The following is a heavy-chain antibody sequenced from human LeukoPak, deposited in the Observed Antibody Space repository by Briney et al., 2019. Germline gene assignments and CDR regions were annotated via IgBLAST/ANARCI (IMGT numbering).Heavy chain of an antibody. J-gene: IGHJ2*01. V-gene: IGHV1-18*01. D-gene: IGHD1-26*01. Sequence: ASVKVSCKASGYTFTSYGISWVRQAPGQGLEGLGWFSAYNGNTNYAQKLQVRVTMTTDTSTSTAYMELRSLTSYDTAVYYFARSVRIVGATLRHWYSDIWGRGTLVTVSS. CDR2: FSAYNGNT. CDR3: ARSVRIVGATLRHWYSDI. CDR1: GYTFTSYG.